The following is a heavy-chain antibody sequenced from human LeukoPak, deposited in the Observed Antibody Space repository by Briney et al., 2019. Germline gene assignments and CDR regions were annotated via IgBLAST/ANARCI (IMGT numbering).Heavy chain of an antibody. CDR2: TYYRAKWYN. V-gene: IGHV6-1*01. CDR3: ARAVEAAAGFWFDP. J-gene: IGHJ5*02. Sequence: SQTLSLTCAISGDSLSSNSAAWNWIRQSPSRGLEWLGRTYYRAKWYNDYAVSVKSRITINPDTSKNQFSLQLNSVTPEDTAVYYCARAVEAAAGFWFDPWGQGTLVTVSS. CDR1: GDSLSSNSAA. D-gene: IGHD6-13*01.